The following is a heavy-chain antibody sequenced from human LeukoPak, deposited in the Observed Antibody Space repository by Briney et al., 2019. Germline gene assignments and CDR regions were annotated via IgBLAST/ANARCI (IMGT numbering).Heavy chain of an antibody. Sequence: GESLKISCEGSALGFVGYWFGWVRQMPGKGLEWMGIIYPDDSHTIYSPSFLGQVTISADKSIYTAYLQWNSLKASNTAMYFCAPRGMGDVFDIWGRGTMVTVSS. J-gene: IGHJ3*02. D-gene: IGHD3-16*01. CDR3: APRGMGDVFDI. CDR2: IYPDDSHT. V-gene: IGHV5-51*01. CDR1: ALGFVGYW.